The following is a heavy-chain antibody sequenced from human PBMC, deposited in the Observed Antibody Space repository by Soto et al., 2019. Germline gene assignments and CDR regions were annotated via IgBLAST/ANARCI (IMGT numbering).Heavy chain of an antibody. CDR1: GGSISSYY. V-gene: IGHV4-59*08. CDR2: IYYSGST. Sequence: PSETLSLTCTVSGGSISSYYWSWIRQPPGKGLEWIGYIYYSGSTNYNPSLKSRVTISVDTSKNQFSLKLSFLTAADTAVYYCARFNWYFDLWGRGTLVTVSS. CDR3: ARFNWYFDL. J-gene: IGHJ2*01.